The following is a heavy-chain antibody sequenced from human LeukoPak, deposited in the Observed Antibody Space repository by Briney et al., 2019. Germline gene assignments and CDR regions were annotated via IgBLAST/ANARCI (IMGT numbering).Heavy chain of an antibody. D-gene: IGHD5-12*01. V-gene: IGHV3-30-3*01. CDR2: ISYDGSNK. J-gene: IGHJ4*02. CDR3: ARSRGVSGYDFAY. CDR1: VFTFSSYT. Sequence: GGSVTLSCAASVFTFSSYTINWVRHAPCKGLEWVVLISYDGSNKYYVDSVKGRFTISRDNSKNTLYLQMNSLRVEDTAVYYCARSRGVSGYDFAYWGQGTLVTVSS.